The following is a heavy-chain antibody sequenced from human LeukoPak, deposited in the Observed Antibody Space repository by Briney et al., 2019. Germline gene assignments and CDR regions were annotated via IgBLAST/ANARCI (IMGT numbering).Heavy chain of an antibody. D-gene: IGHD3-16*01. CDR3: ARVTRGGDRFGP. CDR2: MNPNSGNT. CDR1: GGTFSSYA. V-gene: IGHV1-8*02. Sequence: ASVKVSCKASGGTFSSYAISWVRQATGQGLEWMGWMNPNSGNTGYAQKFQGRVTMTRNTSISTAYMELSSLRSEDTAVYYCARVTRGGDRFGPWGQGTLVTVSS. J-gene: IGHJ5*02.